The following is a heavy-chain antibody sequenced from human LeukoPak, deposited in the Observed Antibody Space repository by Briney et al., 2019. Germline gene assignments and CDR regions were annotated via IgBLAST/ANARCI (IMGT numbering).Heavy chain of an antibody. CDR3: ARGRGDYIWGSYRYYVPYYFDH. D-gene: IGHD3-16*02. V-gene: IGHV4-34*01. CDR2: INHSGST. CDR1: GGSFSGYY. Sequence: PSETLSLTCAVYGGSFSGYYWSWIRQPPGKGLEWIGEINHSGSTNYNPSLKSRVTISVDTSKNQFSLKLSSVTAADTAVYYCARGRGDYIWGSYRYYVPYYFDHWGQGTLVTVSS. J-gene: IGHJ4*02.